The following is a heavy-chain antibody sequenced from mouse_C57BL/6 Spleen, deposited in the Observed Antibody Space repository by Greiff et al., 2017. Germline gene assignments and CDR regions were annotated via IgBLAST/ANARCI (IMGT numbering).Heavy chain of an antibody. CDR1: GYTFTSYW. Sequence: QVQLKQPGAELVRPGSSVKLSCKASGYTFTSYWMHWVKQRPIQGLEWIGNIDPSDSETHYNQKFKDKATLTVDKSSSTAYMQLSSLTSEDSAVYYCARGDFTTVLDYWGQGTTLTVSS. CDR2: IDPSDSET. CDR3: ARGDFTTVLDY. D-gene: IGHD1-1*01. V-gene: IGHV1-52*01. J-gene: IGHJ2*01.